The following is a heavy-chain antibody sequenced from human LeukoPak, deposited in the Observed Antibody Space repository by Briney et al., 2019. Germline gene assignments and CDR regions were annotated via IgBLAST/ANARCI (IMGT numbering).Heavy chain of an antibody. CDR3: ASSGSYRFDY. D-gene: IGHD1-26*01. CDR2: ITASGTAM. V-gene: IGHV3-11*04. Sequence: GGSLRLSCAVSGFIFSDHYMDWVRQAPGKGLEWVSHITASGTAMFYADSVKGRFTISRDNAKNSLYLQMNSLRDEDTAVYYCASSGSYRFDYWGQGTLVTVSS. J-gene: IGHJ4*02. CDR1: GFIFSDHY.